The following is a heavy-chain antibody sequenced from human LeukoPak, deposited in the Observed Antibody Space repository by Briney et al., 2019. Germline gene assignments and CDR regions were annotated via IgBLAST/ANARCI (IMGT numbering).Heavy chain of an antibody. CDR2: ISDNGDNT. Sequence: HAGGSLRLSCSASGFTFSVHYMHWVRQAPGKGLEYVSTISDNGDNTCYADSVKGRFIISRDNSKNTLYLQMNSLRVEDTAVYYCTKDLSGTWSFDYWGQGTLLIVSS. CDR3: TKDLSGTWSFDY. D-gene: IGHD1-26*01. J-gene: IGHJ4*02. V-gene: IGHV3-64D*08. CDR1: GFTFSVHY.